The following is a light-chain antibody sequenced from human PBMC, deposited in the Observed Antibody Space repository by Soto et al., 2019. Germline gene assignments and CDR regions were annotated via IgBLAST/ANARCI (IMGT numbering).Light chain of an antibody. CDR2: EVS. CDR3: MQSTQLPPT. Sequence: DIVMTQSPLYLPVTAGEPASISCRSSQSLLHRDGYNHLDWYLQKPGQSPQLLIYEVSTRVSGVPDRFSGSGSGTDFTLEISRVETDDVGIYYCMQSTQLPPTFGQGTRLEIK. CDR1: QSLLHRDGYNH. J-gene: IGKJ5*01. V-gene: IGKV2D-29*02.